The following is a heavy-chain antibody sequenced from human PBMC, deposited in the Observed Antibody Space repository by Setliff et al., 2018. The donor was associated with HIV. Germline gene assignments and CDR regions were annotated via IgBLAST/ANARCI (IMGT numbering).Heavy chain of an antibody. CDR3: TRGHSGSYFEYYYYYHGMDV. Sequence: HPGGSLRLSCAGSRLTFSSDDMNWVRQAPGKGLEWISYLNSGGDIMYYAPSVKGRFTISRDNAKNSLYLQMNSLRVEDTAIYYCTRGHSGSYFEYYYYYHGMDVWGQGTTVTVSS. D-gene: IGHD1-26*01. J-gene: IGHJ6*02. CDR1: RLTFSSDD. V-gene: IGHV3-48*03. CDR2: LNSGGDIM.